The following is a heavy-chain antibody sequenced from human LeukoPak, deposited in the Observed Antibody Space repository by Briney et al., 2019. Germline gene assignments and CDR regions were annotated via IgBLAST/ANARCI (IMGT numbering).Heavy chain of an antibody. Sequence: ASVKVSCKASGYTFTSYGISWVRQAPGQGLEWMGWISAYNGNTNYAQKLQGRVTMTTDTSKSTAYMELRSLRSDDTAVYYCARDRPSYGDYRPKKSMDVWGQGTTVTVSS. CDR3: ARDRPSYGDYRPKKSMDV. CDR1: GYTFTSYG. D-gene: IGHD4-17*01. J-gene: IGHJ6*02. V-gene: IGHV1-18*01. CDR2: ISAYNGNT.